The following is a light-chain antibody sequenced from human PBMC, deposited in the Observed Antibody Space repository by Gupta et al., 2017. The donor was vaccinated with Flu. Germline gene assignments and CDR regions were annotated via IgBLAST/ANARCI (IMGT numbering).Light chain of an antibody. CDR2: WAS. V-gene: IGKV4-1*01. J-gene: IGKJ1*01. Sequence: SLGERATINCKSSQSVLYSSNNKNYLVWYQQKPGQPPKLLIYWASTRESGVPDRFSGSGSGTDFTLTISSLQAEDVAVYYCQQYYSTPWTFGQGTKVEIK. CDR1: QSVLYSSNNKNY. CDR3: QQYYSTPWT.